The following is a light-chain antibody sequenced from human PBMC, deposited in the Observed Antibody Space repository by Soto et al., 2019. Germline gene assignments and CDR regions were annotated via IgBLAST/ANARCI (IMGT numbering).Light chain of an antibody. V-gene: IGKV3-15*01. CDR1: QSVSSN. Sequence: EIVMTQSPATLSVSPVERATFSCRASQSVSSNLAWYQQKPGQAPRLLIYGASIRATGIPARFSGSGSGTEFTLTISNLQSEDFAIYYCQHYNNWPPWTFGQGTKVDIK. J-gene: IGKJ1*01. CDR3: QHYNNWPPWT. CDR2: GAS.